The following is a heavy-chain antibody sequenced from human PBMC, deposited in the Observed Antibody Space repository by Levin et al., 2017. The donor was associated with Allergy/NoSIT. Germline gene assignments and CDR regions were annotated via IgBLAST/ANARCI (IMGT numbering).Heavy chain of an antibody. CDR1: GYTFTSYY. V-gene: IGHV1-46*01. CDR3: ARVVPFGELLNSFDY. J-gene: IGHJ4*02. D-gene: IGHD3-10*01. Sequence: GGSLRLSCKASGYTFTSYYMHWVRQAPGQGLEWMGIINPSGGSTSYAQKFQGRVTMTRDTSTSTVYMELSSLRSEDTAVYYCARVVPFGELLNSFDYWGQGTLVTVSS. CDR2: INPSGGST.